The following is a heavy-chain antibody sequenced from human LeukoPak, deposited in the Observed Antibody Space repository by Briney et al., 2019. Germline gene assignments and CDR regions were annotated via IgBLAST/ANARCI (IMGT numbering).Heavy chain of an antibody. CDR3: ARRGYYYGSGSYWGGPFDY. D-gene: IGHD3-10*01. Sequence: GGSLRLSCAASGFTFSDYAMHWVRQAPGKGLEWVAFMRHDGTDIYYADSVKGRFTISRDNSKNTLYLQMNSLRAEDTAVYYCARRGYYYGSGSYWGGPFDYWGQGTLVTVSP. J-gene: IGHJ4*02. V-gene: IGHV3-30*02. CDR1: GFTFSDYA. CDR2: MRHDGTDI.